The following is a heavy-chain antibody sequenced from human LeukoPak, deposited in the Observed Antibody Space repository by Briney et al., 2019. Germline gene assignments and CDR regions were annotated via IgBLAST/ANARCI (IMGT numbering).Heavy chain of an antibody. D-gene: IGHD6-13*01. CDR1: GGSISSYY. Sequence: SETLSLTCTVSGGSISSYYWSWIRQPPGKGLEWIGYIYYSGSTNYNPSLKSRVTISVDTSKNQFSLKLSSVTAADMAVYYCARAPGYSSSWHDYWGQGTLVTVSS. CDR2: IYYSGST. V-gene: IGHV4-59*01. CDR3: ARAPGYSSSWHDY. J-gene: IGHJ4*02.